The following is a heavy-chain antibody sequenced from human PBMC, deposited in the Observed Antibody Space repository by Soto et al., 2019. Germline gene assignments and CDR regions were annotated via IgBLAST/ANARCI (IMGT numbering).Heavy chain of an antibody. J-gene: IGHJ6*02. V-gene: IGHV1-69*02. D-gene: IGHD3-16*02. CDR2: IIPILGIA. CDR1: GGTFSSYT. CDR3: ARGDHPYDYVWGSYRSQKGGYYYYGMDV. Sequence: SVKVSCKASGGTFSSYTISWVRQAPGQGLEWMGRIIPILGIANYAQKFQGRVTITADKSTSTAYMELSSLRSEDTAVYYCARGDHPYDYVWGSYRSQKGGYYYYGMDVWGQGTTVTVSS.